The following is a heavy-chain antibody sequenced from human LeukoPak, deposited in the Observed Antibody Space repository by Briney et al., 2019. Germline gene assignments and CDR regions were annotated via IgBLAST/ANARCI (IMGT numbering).Heavy chain of an antibody. CDR3: ARGPPAYCGGGSCYRTEYFQH. D-gene: IGHD2-15*01. Sequence: ASVKVSYKASGYTFTSYGISWVRQAPGQGLEWMGWISAYNANTNSAQKLQGRVTMTTDTSTSTAYMELRSLRSDDTAVYYCARGPPAYCGGGSCYRTEYFQHWGQGTLVTVSS. V-gene: IGHV1-18*01. CDR2: ISAYNANT. J-gene: IGHJ1*01. CDR1: GYTFTSYG.